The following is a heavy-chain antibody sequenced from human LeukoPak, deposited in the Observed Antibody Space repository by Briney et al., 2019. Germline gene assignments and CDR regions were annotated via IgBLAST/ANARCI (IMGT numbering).Heavy chain of an antibody. D-gene: IGHD1-1*01. J-gene: IGHJ4*02. Sequence: PGESLRLSCAASGFTFSNYAMSWVRQAPGKGLEWVSSISGSSGSTSYADSVKGRFTISGDNSENTVYLQMNSLRAEDTAIYYCAKGHSTSYFDYWGQGTLVTVSS. V-gene: IGHV3-23*01. CDR1: GFTFSNYA. CDR2: ISGSSGST. CDR3: AKGHSTSYFDY.